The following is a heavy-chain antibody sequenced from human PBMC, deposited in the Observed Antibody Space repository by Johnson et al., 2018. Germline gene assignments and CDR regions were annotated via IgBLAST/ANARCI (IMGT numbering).Heavy chain of an antibody. CDR2: IYYSGSP. D-gene: IGHD1-26*01. CDR3: ARDSVGAKYYYHGMDV. J-gene: IGHJ6*02. V-gene: IGHV4-59*01. CDR1: GGSISSYY. Sequence: QVQLQESGPGLVKPSETLSLTCTVSGGSISSYYWSWIRQPPGKGLEWIGYIYYSGSPNYNPSLKSRVTTAVDTSKNQFSLNRRSVTAADTAVYYCARDSVGAKYYYHGMDVWGQGTTVTVSS.